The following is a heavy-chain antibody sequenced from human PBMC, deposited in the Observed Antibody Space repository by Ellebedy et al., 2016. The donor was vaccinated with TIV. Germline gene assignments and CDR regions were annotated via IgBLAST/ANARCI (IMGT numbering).Heavy chain of an antibody. Sequence: PGGSLRLSCAASGFTFSSYTVNWVRQAPGKGLEWVSSISGSSIYIYYADSVKGRFTISRDNAKNSLYLQMNSLGADDTAVYYCAREGVLPGYHYGMDVWGRGTTVIVSS. D-gene: IGHD2-8*01. CDR1: GFTFSSYT. J-gene: IGHJ6*02. CDR3: AREGVLPGYHYGMDV. CDR2: ISGSSIYI. V-gene: IGHV3-21*01.